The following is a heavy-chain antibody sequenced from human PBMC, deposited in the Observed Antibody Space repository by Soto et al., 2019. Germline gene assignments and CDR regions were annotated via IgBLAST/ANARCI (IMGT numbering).Heavy chain of an antibody. J-gene: IGHJ4*02. D-gene: IGHD5-12*01. CDR3: ARERREEIHDGYDIDY. CDR1: GGSISNYY. Sequence: SATLSLTCTVSGGSISNYYWSWIRQPAGKGLEWIGRIYTSGSTAYNPSLKSRVTISIDTSKNQFSLKVTSMTAADTAVYYCARERREEIHDGYDIDYWGQGTLVTVSS. V-gene: IGHV4-4*07. CDR2: IYTSGST.